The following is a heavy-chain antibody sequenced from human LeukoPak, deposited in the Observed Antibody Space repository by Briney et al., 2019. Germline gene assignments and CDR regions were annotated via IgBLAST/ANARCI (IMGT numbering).Heavy chain of an antibody. V-gene: IGHV4-34*01. J-gene: IGHJ4*02. CDR3: ARRRLAVRGVLLTPLDY. Sequence: PSETLSLTCAVYGGSFSGYYWSWIRQPPGKGLEWIGEINHSGSTNYNSSLKSRVTISVDTSKNQFSLKLSSVAAADTAVYYCARRRLAVRGVLLTPLDYWGQGTLVTVSS. CDR2: INHSGST. D-gene: IGHD3-10*01. CDR1: GGSFSGYY.